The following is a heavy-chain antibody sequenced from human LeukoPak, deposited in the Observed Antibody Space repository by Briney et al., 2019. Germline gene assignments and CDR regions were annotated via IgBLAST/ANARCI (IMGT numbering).Heavy chain of an antibody. J-gene: IGHJ6*03. D-gene: IGHD6-19*01. Sequence: ASVKVSCKASGYTFTGYYMHWVRQAPGQGLEWMGWINPNSGGTNYAQKFQGRVTMTRDTSISTAYMELSRLRSDDTAVYYCARGGVSGWYRDDDQYYCYYMDVWGKGTTVTVSS. V-gene: IGHV1-2*02. CDR3: ARGGVSGWYRDDDQYYCYYMDV. CDR1: GYTFTGYY. CDR2: INPNSGGT.